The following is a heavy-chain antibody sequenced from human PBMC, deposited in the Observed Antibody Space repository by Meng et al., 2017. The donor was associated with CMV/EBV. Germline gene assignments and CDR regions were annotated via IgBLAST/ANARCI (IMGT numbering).Heavy chain of an antibody. Sequence: ASVKVSCKASGYTFTSNYLHWVRQAPGQGLEWMGIINPSGGSTSYAQKFLGRVTMTRDTSTSTAYMKLSSLRSEDTAVYYCTRVAAGGTDYYYGMDVWGQGTTVTVSS. CDR1: GYTFTSNY. D-gene: IGHD6-13*01. J-gene: IGHJ6*02. CDR3: TRVAAGGTDYYYGMDV. V-gene: IGHV1-46*01. CDR2: INPSGGST.